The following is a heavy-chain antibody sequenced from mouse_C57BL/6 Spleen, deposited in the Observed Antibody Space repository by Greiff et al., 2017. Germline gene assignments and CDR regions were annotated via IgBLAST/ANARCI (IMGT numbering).Heavy chain of an antibody. D-gene: IGHD2-13*01. J-gene: IGHJ4*01. CDR1: GYTFTSYW. CDR3: ARCDEIDDDAMDD. Sequence: VQLQQPGAELVKPGASVKLSCKASGYTFTSYWMHWVKQRPGRGLEWIGRIDPNSGGTKYNEKFKSNATLTVDKTSSTAYMTLSSLTSEDSAVYYCARCDEIDDDAMDDWGQGTSVTVSS. CDR2: IDPNSGGT. V-gene: IGHV1-72*01.